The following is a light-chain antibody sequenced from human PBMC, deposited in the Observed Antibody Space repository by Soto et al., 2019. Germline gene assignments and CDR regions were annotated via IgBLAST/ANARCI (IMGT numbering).Light chain of an antibody. CDR3: QQYNSYSWT. J-gene: IGKJ1*01. CDR1: QRISSW. V-gene: IGKV1-5*02. Sequence: GDRVTIICRASQRISSWLAWYQQKPGKAPKLLIYDASSLESGVPSRFSGSGSGTEFTLTISSLQPDDFATYYCQQYNSYSWTLGQGTKVVIK. CDR2: DAS.